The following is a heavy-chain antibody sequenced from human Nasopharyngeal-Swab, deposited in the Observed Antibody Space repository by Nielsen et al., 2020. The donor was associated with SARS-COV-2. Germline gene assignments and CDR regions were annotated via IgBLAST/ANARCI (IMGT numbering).Heavy chain of an antibody. CDR2: ISSSSSYI. V-gene: IGHV3-21*01. CDR3: ASEGSRNYNYDFWSGYYFNWFDP. Sequence: GESLKISCAASGFTFSSYAMSWVRQAPGKGLEWVSSISSSSSYIYYADSVKGRFTISRDNAKNSLYLQMNSLRAEDTAVYYCASEGSRNYNYDFWSGYYFNWFDPWGQGTLVTVSS. D-gene: IGHD3-3*01. J-gene: IGHJ5*02. CDR1: GFTFSSYA.